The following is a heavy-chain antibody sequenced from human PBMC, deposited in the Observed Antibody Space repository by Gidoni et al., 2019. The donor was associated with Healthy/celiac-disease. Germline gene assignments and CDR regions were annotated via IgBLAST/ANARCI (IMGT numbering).Heavy chain of an antibody. CDR1: GYTFTSYY. V-gene: IGHV1-46*01. CDR2: IHPSGGST. CDR3: ARGVLVALYYYYGMDV. D-gene: IGHD2-15*01. Sequence: QVQLVQSGAEVKKPGASVKGSCKAAGYTFTSYYMHWVRQATGQGLEWMGIIHPSGGSTSDAQTFQGRVTMTRDTSTSTVYMELSSLRSEDTAVYYCARGVLVALYYYYGMDVWGQGTTVTVSS. J-gene: IGHJ6*02.